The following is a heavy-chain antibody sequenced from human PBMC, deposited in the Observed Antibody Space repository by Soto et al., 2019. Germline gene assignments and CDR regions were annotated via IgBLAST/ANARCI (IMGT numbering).Heavy chain of an antibody. CDR1: GGTFSGYY. CDR3: ASWEIVVAPPVMYDYFDP. Sequence: QVQLQQWGAGLLKPSETLSLTCAVHGGTFSGYYWTGIRQSPGKGLEWIGETNLRGSTNHNPSLKSRVTISLDTSTNQFSLDLNSVTAADTAVYSCASWEIVVAPPVMYDYFDPWGQGILVTVSS. D-gene: IGHD4-17*01. V-gene: IGHV4-34*01. CDR2: TNLRGST. J-gene: IGHJ5*02.